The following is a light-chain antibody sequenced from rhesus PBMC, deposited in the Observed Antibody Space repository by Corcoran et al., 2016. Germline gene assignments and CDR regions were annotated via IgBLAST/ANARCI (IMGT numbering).Light chain of an antibody. CDR2: DDT. Sequence: SYELTQSPSVSVYPGQTARITCGGDNIGAEVVNWYQQKPPQAPVLVFYDDTERPSGVPERFSGSKSGTTATLTISGVEAGDEADYYCQVWVVTTDHYIFGAGTRLTVL. J-gene: IGLJ1*01. CDR3: QVWVVTTDHYI. CDR1: NIGAEV. V-gene: IGLV3-44*01.